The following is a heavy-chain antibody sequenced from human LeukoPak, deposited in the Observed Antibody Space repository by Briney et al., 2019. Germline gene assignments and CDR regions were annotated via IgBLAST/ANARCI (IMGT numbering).Heavy chain of an antibody. CDR2: INAGNGNT. D-gene: IGHD3-10*01. J-gene: IGHJ4*02. V-gene: IGHV1-3*01. CDR1: GYTFTSYA. Sequence: ASVKVSCKASGYTFTSYAMHWVRQAPGQRLEWMGWINAGNGNTKYSQKFQGRVTITRDTSASTAYMELSSLRSEDTAVYYCARASYYYGSGSHLDYWGQGTLVTVSS. CDR3: ARASYYYGSGSHLDY.